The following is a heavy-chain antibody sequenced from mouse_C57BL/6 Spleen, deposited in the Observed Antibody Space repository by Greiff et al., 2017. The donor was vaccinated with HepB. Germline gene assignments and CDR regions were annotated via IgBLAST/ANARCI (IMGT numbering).Heavy chain of an antibody. CDR2: INYDGSST. D-gene: IGHD2-5*01. V-gene: IGHV5-16*01. CDR3: AREYSNFYYAMDY. CDR1: GFTFSDYY. J-gene: IGHJ4*01. Sequence: EVKLMESEGGLVQPGSSMKLSCTASGFTFSDYYMAWVRQVPEKGLEWVANINYDGSSTYYLDSLKSRFIISRDNAKNILYLQMSSLKSEDTATYYCAREYSNFYYAMDYWGQGTSVTVSS.